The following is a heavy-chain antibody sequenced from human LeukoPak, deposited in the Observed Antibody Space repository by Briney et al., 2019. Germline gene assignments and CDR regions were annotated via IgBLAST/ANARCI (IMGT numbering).Heavy chain of an antibody. V-gene: IGHV3-23*01. CDR3: AKRGVVIRVILVGFHKEAYYFDS. CDR2: ISGSGGRT. J-gene: IGHJ4*02. CDR1: GITLSNYG. Sequence: GGSLRLSCAVSGITLSNYGMSWVRQAPGKGLEWVAGISGSGGRTNYADAVKGRFTISRDNPKNTLYLQMNSLRAEDTAVYFCAKRGVVIRVILVGFHKEAYYFDSWGQGALVTVSS. D-gene: IGHD3-22*01.